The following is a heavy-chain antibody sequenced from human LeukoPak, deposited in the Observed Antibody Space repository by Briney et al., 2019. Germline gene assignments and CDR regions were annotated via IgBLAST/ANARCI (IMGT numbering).Heavy chain of an antibody. CDR3: AKDSYDSSGYYGCFDY. CDR1: GFTFSSYG. V-gene: IGHV3-30*02. D-gene: IGHD3-22*01. CDR2: IRYDGSNK. Sequence: PGGSLRLSCAASGFTFSSYGMHWVRQAPGKGLEWVAFIRYDGSNKYYADSVKGRFTISRDNSKNTLYLQMNSLRAEDTAVYYCAKDSYDSSGYYGCFDYWGQGTLVTVSS. J-gene: IGHJ4*02.